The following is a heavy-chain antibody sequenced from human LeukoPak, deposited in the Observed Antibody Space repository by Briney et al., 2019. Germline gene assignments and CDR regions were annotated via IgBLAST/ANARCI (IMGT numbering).Heavy chain of an antibody. D-gene: IGHD6-13*01. V-gene: IGHV1-18*01. CDR1: GYTFTSYG. J-gene: IGHJ6*02. CDR2: ISGHDGHT. CDR3: ARKKGAAALYYYGMDV. Sequence: ASVKVSCKASGYTFTSYGFSRVRQAPGQGLEWVGWISGHDGHTKYAQKYQGRVTMTTDTSTSTAYMELRSLRSDDTAVYYCARKKGAAALYYYGMDVWGQGTTVTVSS.